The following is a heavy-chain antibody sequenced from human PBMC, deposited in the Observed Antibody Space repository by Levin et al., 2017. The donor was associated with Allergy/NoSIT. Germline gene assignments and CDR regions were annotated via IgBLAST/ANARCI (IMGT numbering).Heavy chain of an antibody. V-gene: IGHV4-34*01. CDR2: INHAGSA. Sequence: SETLSLTCAVYGGSFSTYYWTWIRQPPGKGLEWIGHINHAGSANYNPSLRSRVTMSLDTSKNQFSLKLRSVTAADTAVYSCARGSSPTVPAAMAYWGQGTLATVSS. CDR3: ARGSSPTVPAAMAY. CDR1: GGSFSTYY. D-gene: IGHD2-2*01. J-gene: IGHJ1*01.